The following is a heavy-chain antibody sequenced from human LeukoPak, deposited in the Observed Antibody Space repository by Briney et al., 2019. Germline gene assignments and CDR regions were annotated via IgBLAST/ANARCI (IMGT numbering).Heavy chain of an antibody. CDR2: ISHDGSNK. V-gene: IGHV3-30*03. CDR3: ARVGVVVVITADFDY. Sequence: SLRLSCAASGFTFSSYGMHWVRQAPGKGLEWVAVISHDGSNKYYADSVKGRFTISRDNSKNTLYLQMNSLRDEDTAVYYCARVGVVVVITADFDYWGQGTLVFVSS. D-gene: IGHD3-22*01. J-gene: IGHJ4*02. CDR1: GFTFSSYG.